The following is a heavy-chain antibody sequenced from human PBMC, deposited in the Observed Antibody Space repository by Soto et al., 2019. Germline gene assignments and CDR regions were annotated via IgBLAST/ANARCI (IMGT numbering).Heavy chain of an antibody. D-gene: IGHD2-15*01. CDR2: INPNSGGT. J-gene: IGHJ3*02. CDR1: GYTFTGYY. Sequence: GASVKVSCKASGYTFTGYYMHWVRQAPGQGLEWMGWINPNSGGTNYAQKFQGRVTMTRDTSISTAYMGLSRLRSDDTAVYYCARAEGYCSGGSCYGDAFDIWGQGTMVTVSS. V-gene: IGHV1-2*02. CDR3: ARAEGYCSGGSCYGDAFDI.